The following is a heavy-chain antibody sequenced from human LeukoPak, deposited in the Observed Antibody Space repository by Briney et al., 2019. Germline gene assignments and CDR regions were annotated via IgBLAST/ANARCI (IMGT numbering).Heavy chain of an antibody. V-gene: IGHV3-23*01. CDR1: GFTFSIYA. CDR3: AKDRPNYFGSNGHYYRRNGDS. D-gene: IGHD3-10*01. Sequence: GGSLRLSCTASGFTFSIYAMSWVRQAPGRGLEWVSAITSSGDTTFYADSVRGRFTISRDNSKNTLYLQMSSLRAEDTAVFYCAKDRPNYFGSNGHYYRRNGDSWGQGTLVTVSS. CDR2: ITSSGDTT. J-gene: IGHJ5*01.